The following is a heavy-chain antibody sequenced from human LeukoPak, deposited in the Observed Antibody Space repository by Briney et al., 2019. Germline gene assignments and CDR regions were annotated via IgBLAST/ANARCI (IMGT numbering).Heavy chain of an antibody. J-gene: IGHJ6*03. CDR1: GYTFTGYY. CDR2: INPNSGGT. Sequence: ASVKVSCKASGYTFTGYYMHWVQQAPGQGLEWMGWINPNSGGTNYAQMFQGRVTMTRDTSISTAYMELSMLRSDDTAVYYCARGGYSSGWYGDSMEYYYSYYMDVWGKGTSVTISS. CDR3: ARGGYSSGWYGDSMEYYYSYYMDV. V-gene: IGHV1-2*02. D-gene: IGHD6-19*01.